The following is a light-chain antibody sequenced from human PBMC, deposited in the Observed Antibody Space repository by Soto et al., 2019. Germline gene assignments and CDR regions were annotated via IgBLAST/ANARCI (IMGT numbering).Light chain of an antibody. CDR2: DNN. CDR1: SSNIGAGYD. CDR3: QSYDSSLSSWV. Sequence: QSVLTQPPSVSGAPGQRVTISCTGSSSNIGAGYDVHWYQQLPGTAPKLLIYDNNNRPSGVPDRFSGSKSGTSASLAITGLQAEDGADYYCQSYDSSLSSWVFGGGTNDRP. J-gene: IGLJ3*02. V-gene: IGLV1-40*01.